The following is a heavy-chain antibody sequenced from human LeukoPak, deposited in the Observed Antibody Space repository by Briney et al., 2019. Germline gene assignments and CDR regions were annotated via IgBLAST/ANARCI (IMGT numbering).Heavy chain of an antibody. V-gene: IGHV1-2*02. D-gene: IGHD6-13*01. Sequence: ASVKVSCKASGYTFTGYYMHWVRQAPGQGLEWMGWINPNSGGTNYAQKFQGRVTMTRDTSISTAYMELSRLRSDDTAVYYCARGLPRSAVRRSYWFDPWGQGTLVTVSS. CDR3: ARGLPRSAVRRSYWFDP. J-gene: IGHJ5*02. CDR1: GYTFTGYY. CDR2: INPNSGGT.